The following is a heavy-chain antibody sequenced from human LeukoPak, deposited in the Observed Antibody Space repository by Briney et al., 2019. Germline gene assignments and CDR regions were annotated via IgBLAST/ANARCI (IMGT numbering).Heavy chain of an antibody. D-gene: IGHD2-2*01. CDR1: GFTFSSYA. J-gene: IGHJ4*02. V-gene: IGHV3-23*01. Sequence: GGSLRLSCAASGFTFSSYAMSWVRQAPGKGLEWVSAISGSGGSIYYADSVKGRFTISRDNSKNTLYLQMNSLRAEDTAVYYCAKGDYCSSTSCLNDYWGQGTLVTVSS. CDR2: ISGSGGSI. CDR3: AKGDYCSSTSCLNDY.